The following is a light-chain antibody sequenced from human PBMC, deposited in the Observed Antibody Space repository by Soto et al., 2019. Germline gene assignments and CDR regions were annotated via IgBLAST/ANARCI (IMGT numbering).Light chain of an antibody. CDR3: QYQGS. CDR1: QSVSRRY. V-gene: IGKV3-20*01. Sequence: IVLTQSPDTLSLSPGQRATLSCRASQSVSRRYLAWYQQKPGQAPILLIYDVSERASDIPDRFSGSGSGTDFTLTINRRVPEDVAVYYCQYQGSFGGGTKVEIK. CDR2: DVS. J-gene: IGKJ4*01.